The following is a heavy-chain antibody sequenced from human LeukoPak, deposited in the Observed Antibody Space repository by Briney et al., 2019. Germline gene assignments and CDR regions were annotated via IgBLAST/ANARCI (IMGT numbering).Heavy chain of an antibody. D-gene: IGHD3-10*01. CDR2: IYYSGST. J-gene: IGHJ5*02. CDR3: ARRLDRGVIIRSWFDP. CDR1: GGSISNYY. V-gene: IGHV4-59*08. Sequence: SETLSLTCTVSGGSISNYYWSWIRQPPGKGLEWIGYIYYSGSTNYNPSLKSRVTISVDTSKNEFSLKLSSVTAADTAVYYCARRLDRGVIIRSWFDPWGQGTLVTVSS.